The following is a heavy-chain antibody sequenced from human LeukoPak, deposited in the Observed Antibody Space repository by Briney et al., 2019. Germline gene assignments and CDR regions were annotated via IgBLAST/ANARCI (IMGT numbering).Heavy chain of an antibody. Sequence: GESLKISCKGSGYSFTSYWIGWVRQVPGKSLEWMGIIYPGDSDTRYSPSFQGQVTISADKSISTAYLQWSSLKASDTAMYYCARSGAYCSGGSCYSDYWGQGTLVTVSS. V-gene: IGHV5-51*01. CDR1: GYSFTSYW. J-gene: IGHJ4*02. CDR2: IYPGDSDT. CDR3: ARSGAYCSGGSCYSDY. D-gene: IGHD2-15*01.